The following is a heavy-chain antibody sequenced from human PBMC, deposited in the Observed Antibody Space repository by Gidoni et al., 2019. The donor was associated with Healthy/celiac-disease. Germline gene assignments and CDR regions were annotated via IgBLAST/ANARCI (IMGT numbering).Heavy chain of an antibody. CDR3: ARRWELFDAFDI. CDR2: IYYSGST. CDR1: GGSISSSSYY. V-gene: IGHV4-39*01. J-gene: IGHJ3*02. D-gene: IGHD1-26*01. Sequence: QLQLQESGPGLVKPSETLSLTCTVSGGSISSSSYYWGWIRQPPGKGLGGIGSIYYSGSTYYNQSPKSRVTISVDTSKNQFSLKLSSVTAADTAVYYCARRWELFDAFDIWGQGTMVTVSS.